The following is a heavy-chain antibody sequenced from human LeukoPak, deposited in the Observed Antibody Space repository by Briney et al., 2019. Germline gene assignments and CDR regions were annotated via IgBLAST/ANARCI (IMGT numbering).Heavy chain of an antibody. CDR2: IYYSGST. J-gene: IGHJ5*02. V-gene: IGHV4-59*01. CDR1: GGSISSYY. Sequence: SETLSLTCTVSGGSISSYYWSWIRQPPGKGLEWIGYIYYSGSTNYNPSLKSRVTISVDTSKNQFSLKLSSVTAADTAVYYCAREAAEDSGFDPWGQGTLVTVSS. CDR3: AREAAEDSGFDP. D-gene: IGHD3/OR15-3a*01.